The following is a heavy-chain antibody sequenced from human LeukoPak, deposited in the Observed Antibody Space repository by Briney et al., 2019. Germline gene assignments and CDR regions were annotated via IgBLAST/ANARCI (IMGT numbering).Heavy chain of an antibody. J-gene: IGHJ4*02. CDR1: GFTFSSYW. CDR2: IKQDGSEK. V-gene: IGHV3-7*01. CDR3: ASCYSSIANSPIDY. Sequence: GGPLRLSCAASGFTFSSYWMSWVRQAPGKGLEWVANIKQDGSEKYYVDSVKGRFTISRDNAKNSLYLQMNSLRAEDTAVYHCASCYSSIANSPIDYWGQGTLVTVSS. D-gene: IGHD6-13*01.